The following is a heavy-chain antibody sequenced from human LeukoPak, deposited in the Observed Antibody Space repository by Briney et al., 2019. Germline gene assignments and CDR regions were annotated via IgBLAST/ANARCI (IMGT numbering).Heavy chain of an antibody. D-gene: IGHD1-26*01. CDR3: ARLRYAGSYVDY. V-gene: IGHV4-59*08. CDR1: NGSFNSYY. CDR2: IYSSGST. J-gene: IGHJ4*02. Sequence: SETLSLTCTVSNGSFNSYYWSWFRQPPGKGLECIASIYSSGSTNYNPSLKNRVTISVDTSKNQFSLQLSSVTAADTAVYYCARLRYAGSYVDYWGQGTLVTVSS.